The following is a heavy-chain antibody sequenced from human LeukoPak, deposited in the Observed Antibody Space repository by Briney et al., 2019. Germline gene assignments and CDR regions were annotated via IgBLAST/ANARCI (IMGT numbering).Heavy chain of an antibody. Sequence: GGSLRLSCAASGFTFSDYAMHWVRQAPGKGLELVAVISHDGSIKYSADSVKGRFTISRDNSKNTLYLQMNSLRAEDTAVYYCARDGIATGGTVHNWFDPWDQGTLVTVSS. J-gene: IGHJ5*02. V-gene: IGHV3-30-3*01. CDR3: ARDGIATGGTVHNWFDP. D-gene: IGHD6-13*01. CDR2: ISHDGSIK. CDR1: GFTFSDYA.